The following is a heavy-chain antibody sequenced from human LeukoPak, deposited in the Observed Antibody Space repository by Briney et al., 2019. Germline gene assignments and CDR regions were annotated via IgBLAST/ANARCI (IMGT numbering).Heavy chain of an antibody. CDR3: ANGAFRLYYIDV. Sequence: GSLRLSCAASGFTFSNYWMHWVRQAPGKGLVWASRINTDGSSTNYADSVKGRFTISRDNAKNTVYLQMNSLRAEDTAVYYCANGAFRLYYIDVWGKGTTVTVSS. J-gene: IGHJ6*03. V-gene: IGHV3-74*01. CDR1: GFTFSNYW. D-gene: IGHD3-16*01. CDR2: INTDGSST.